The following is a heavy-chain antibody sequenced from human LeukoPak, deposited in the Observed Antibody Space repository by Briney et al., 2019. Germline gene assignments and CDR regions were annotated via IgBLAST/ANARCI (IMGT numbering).Heavy chain of an antibody. D-gene: IGHD3-16*01. V-gene: IGHV4-59*01. CDR1: GGSISIYY. J-gene: IGHJ4*02. CDR2: IYYSGSN. Sequence: SETLSLTCTVSGGSISIYYWSWIPHPPGKGWEWRGYIYYSGSNNYNPSLKSRVTISVDTSKNQFSLKLSSVTAADTAEYYCARGFNEVMAFDYWGQGTLVTVSS. CDR3: ARGFNEVMAFDY.